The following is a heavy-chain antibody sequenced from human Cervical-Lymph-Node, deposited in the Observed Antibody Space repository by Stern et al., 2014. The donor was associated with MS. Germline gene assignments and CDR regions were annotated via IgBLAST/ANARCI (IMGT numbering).Heavy chain of an antibody. V-gene: IGHV3-30*04. CDR1: GFVFRRYA. D-gene: IGHD1-26*01. J-gene: IGHJ4*02. CDR3: AKGGSGSYLD. CDR2: ISYDGRDK. Sequence: VHLVESGGGVVQPGRSLRLSCAASGFVFRRYALHWVRQAPGKGLEWVAIISYDGRDKYYTDSVKGRFTVSRDNSNNTVDLEMNSLRLEDTAVYYCAKGGSGSYLDWGQGSLVTVSS.